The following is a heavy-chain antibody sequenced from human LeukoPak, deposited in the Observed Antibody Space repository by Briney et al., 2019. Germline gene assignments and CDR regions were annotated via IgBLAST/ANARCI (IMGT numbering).Heavy chain of an antibody. CDR3: AKEMWSAEYFQH. D-gene: IGHD1-26*01. Sequence: GGSLRLSCAASGFTVSSDYMSWVRQAPGKGLEWVSVIYSGGSTYYADSVKGRFTISRDNSKNTLYLRMNSLRAEDTAVYYCAKEMWSAEYFQHWGQGTLVTVSS. CDR1: GFTVSSDY. J-gene: IGHJ1*01. V-gene: IGHV3-53*01. CDR2: IYSGGST.